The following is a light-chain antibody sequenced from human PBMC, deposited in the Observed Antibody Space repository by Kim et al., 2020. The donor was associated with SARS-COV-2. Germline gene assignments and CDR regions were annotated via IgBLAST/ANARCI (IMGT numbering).Light chain of an antibody. CDR2: GTT. V-gene: IGKV3-20*01. Sequence: PGESATLSCRSSQSINTRFLAWYQQRLGQAPRLLIHGTTNRADGIPARFNGSGSGTDFTLTITRLEPEDFAVYYCQQYGSSPALIFGGGTKVDIK. CDR3: QQYGSSPALI. CDR1: QSINTRF. J-gene: IGKJ4*01.